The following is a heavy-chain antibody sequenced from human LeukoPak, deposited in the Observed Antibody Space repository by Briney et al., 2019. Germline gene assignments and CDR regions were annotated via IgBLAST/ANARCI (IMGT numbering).Heavy chain of an antibody. CDR2: ISGSGDTT. J-gene: IGHJ4*02. CDR1: TXSNND. V-gene: IGHV3-23*01. D-gene: IGHD1-26*01. Sequence: TXSNNDXSWVRQAPGKGLEWVSGISGSGDTTNYGDSVKGRFTISRDNSKNRLYLQMNSLRVEDTAVYYCARRGTYFGGFDYWGQGTLVTVPS. CDR3: ARRGTYFGGFDY.